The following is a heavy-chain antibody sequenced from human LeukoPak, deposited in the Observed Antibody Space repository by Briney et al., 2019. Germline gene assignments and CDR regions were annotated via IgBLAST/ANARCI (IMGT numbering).Heavy chain of an antibody. D-gene: IGHD5-12*01. CDR1: GYTFTNYG. V-gene: IGHV1-18*01. CDR3: ARSDLATTTAGPFEY. CDR2: ISGHQGNT. Sequence: ASVKVSCKASGYTFTNYGITWVRQAPGQGLEWMGWISGHQGNTKYAQNFQGRVTMTIDTSTSTAYMDLRSLRSDDTAIYFCARSDLATTTAGPFEYWGQGTLVAVSS. J-gene: IGHJ4*02.